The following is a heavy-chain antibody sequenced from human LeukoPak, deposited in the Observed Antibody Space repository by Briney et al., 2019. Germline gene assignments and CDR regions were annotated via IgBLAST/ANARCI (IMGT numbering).Heavy chain of an antibody. CDR2: IKSGSNT. Sequence: GGSLRLSCAASGLTVSSSHMTWIRQAPRKGLEWVSIIKSGSNTDYADSVKGRFATSRDNSKNTVYLQMNSLRIEDTAVYYCVNLPGGGQWGQGTLVTVSS. CDR3: VNLPGGGQ. J-gene: IGHJ4*02. CDR1: GLTVSSSH. D-gene: IGHD7-27*01. V-gene: IGHV3-66*02.